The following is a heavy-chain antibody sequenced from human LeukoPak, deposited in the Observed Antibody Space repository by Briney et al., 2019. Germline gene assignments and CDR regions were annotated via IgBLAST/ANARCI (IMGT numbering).Heavy chain of an antibody. V-gene: IGHV6-1*01. Sequence: SQTLSLTCAISGDSVSSNSVTWNWIRQSPSRGHEWLGRTYYRSTLYNGYAVSVRGRITVNPDTSKNQFSLHLNSVTPEDTAVYYCARRLTQYDCFDPWGQGILVTVSS. CDR3: ARRLTQYDCFDP. CDR2: TYYRSTLYN. D-gene: IGHD2-2*01. J-gene: IGHJ5*02. CDR1: GDSVSSNSVT.